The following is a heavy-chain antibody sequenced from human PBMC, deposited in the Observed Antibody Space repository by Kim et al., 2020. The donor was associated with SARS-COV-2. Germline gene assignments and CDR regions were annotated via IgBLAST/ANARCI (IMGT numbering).Heavy chain of an antibody. CDR3: ARDYYDSSGNFDY. D-gene: IGHD3-22*01. Sequence: YADSGKGRFTISRDNSKNALYLQMNSLRAEDTAVYYCARDYYDSSGNFDYWGQGTLVTVSS. J-gene: IGHJ4*02. V-gene: IGHV3-33*01.